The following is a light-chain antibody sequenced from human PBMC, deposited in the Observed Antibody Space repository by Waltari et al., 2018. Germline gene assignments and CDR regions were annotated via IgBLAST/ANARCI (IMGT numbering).Light chain of an antibody. Sequence: EIVLTQSPGTLSLSPGERATLSCRASQNIGRYLIWYQQKPGQAPRLLIYGASSRAAGIPDRFIGSGSGTDFSLTISRLEPEDFAVYYCQNHERLPAVFGQGTKVEIK. J-gene: IGKJ1*01. CDR2: GAS. CDR3: QNHERLPAV. CDR1: QNIGRY. V-gene: IGKV3-20*01.